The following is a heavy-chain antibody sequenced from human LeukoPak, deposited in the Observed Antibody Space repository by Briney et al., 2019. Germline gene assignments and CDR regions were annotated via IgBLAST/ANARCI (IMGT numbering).Heavy chain of an antibody. CDR1: GYTFTSYY. Sequence: ASVKVSCKASGYTFTSYYMHWVRQAPGQGLEWMGIINPSGGSTSYAQKFQGRVTMTRDTSTSTVYMELSSLRSEDTAVDYCAREAVNTVMFKNYFAYGAQEPLVTFS. V-gene: IGHV1-46*01. D-gene: IGHD3-16*01. CDR2: INPSGGST. J-gene: IGHJ4*02. CDR3: AREAVNTVMFKNYFAY.